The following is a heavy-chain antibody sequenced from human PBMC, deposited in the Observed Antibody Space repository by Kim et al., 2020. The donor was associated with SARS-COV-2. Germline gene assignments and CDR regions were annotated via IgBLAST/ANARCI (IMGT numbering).Heavy chain of an antibody. CDR3: ARASPSGWYFDY. D-gene: IGHD6-19*01. Sequence: GGSLRLSCAASGFTFSSYSMNWVRQAPGKGLEWVSSISSSSSYIYYADSVKGRFTISRDNAKNSLYLQMNSLRAEDTAVYYCARASPSGWYFDYWGQGTLVTVSS. V-gene: IGHV3-21*01. CDR2: ISSSSSYI. CDR1: GFTFSSYS. J-gene: IGHJ4*02.